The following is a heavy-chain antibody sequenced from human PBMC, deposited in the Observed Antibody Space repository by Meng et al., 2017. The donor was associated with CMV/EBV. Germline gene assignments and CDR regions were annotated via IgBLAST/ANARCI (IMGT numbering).Heavy chain of an antibody. CDR1: GFTFSSYG. CDR2: IRYDGSNK. J-gene: IGHJ3*02. D-gene: IGHD5-18*01. V-gene: IGHV3-30*02. CDR3: ATSTAMVSPDAFDI. Sequence: GESLKISCAASGFTFSSYGMHWVRQAPGKGLEWVAFIRYDGSNKYYADSVKGRFTISRDNSKNTLYLQMNSLRASDTAMYYCATSTAMVSPDAFDIWGQGTMVTVSS.